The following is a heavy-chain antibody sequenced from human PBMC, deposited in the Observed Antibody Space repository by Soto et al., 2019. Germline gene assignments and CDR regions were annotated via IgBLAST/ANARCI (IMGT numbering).Heavy chain of an antibody. Sequence: GGSLRLSCAASAFTFSSYAMHWVRQAPGKGLEYVSAISSNGGSTYYANYVKGRFTISRDNSKNTLYLQMGSLRAEDMAVYYCARNYFGNSYAFDIWGQGTMVTV. CDR3: ARNYFGNSYAFDI. CDR2: ISSNGGST. V-gene: IGHV3-64*01. J-gene: IGHJ3*02. CDR1: AFTFSSYA. D-gene: IGHD3-10*01.